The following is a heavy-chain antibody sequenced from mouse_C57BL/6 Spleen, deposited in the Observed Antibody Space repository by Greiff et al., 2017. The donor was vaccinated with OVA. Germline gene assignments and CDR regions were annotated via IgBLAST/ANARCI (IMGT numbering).Heavy chain of an antibody. Sequence: VQLQQSGAELVKPGASVKISCKASGYAFSSYWMNWVKQRPGQGLEWIGMIHPNSGSTNYNEKFKSKATLTVDKSSSTAYMQLSSLTSEDSAVYYCARSYGNYVGGFDYWGQGTTLTVSS. CDR1: GYAFSSYW. V-gene: IGHV1-64*01. CDR3: ARSYGNYVGGFDY. J-gene: IGHJ2*01. D-gene: IGHD2-1*01. CDR2: IHPNSGST.